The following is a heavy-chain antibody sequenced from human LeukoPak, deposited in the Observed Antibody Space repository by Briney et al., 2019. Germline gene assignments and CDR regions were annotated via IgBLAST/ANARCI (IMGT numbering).Heavy chain of an antibody. D-gene: IGHD2-2*03. CDR1: GGSFSGYY. Sequence: SETLSLTCAVYGGSFSGYYWSWIRQPAGKRLEWIGRIDASGSTNYNPSLKSRLTISLDTSKTQFSLNLNSMTAADTAIYYCARASEGIGFFDYWGQGILVTVSS. V-gene: IGHV4-59*10. J-gene: IGHJ4*02. CDR3: ARASEGIGFFDY. CDR2: IDASGST.